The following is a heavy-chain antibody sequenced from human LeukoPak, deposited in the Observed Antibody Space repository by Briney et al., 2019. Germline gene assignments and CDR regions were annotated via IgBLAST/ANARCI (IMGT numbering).Heavy chain of an antibody. CDR2: IYPGDSDT. Sequence: GESLKISCKGSGYSFTCYWIGWVRQMPGKGLEWMGIIYPGDSDTRYSPSFQGQVTISADKSISTAYLQWSSLKASDTAMYYCARRSLDSTGWYGGGFDYWGQGTLVTVSS. CDR1: GYSFTCYW. J-gene: IGHJ4*02. CDR3: ARRSLDSTGWYGGGFDY. V-gene: IGHV5-51*01. D-gene: IGHD6-19*01.